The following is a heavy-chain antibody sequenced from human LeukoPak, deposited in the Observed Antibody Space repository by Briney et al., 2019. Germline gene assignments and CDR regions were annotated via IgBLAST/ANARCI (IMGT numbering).Heavy chain of an antibody. CDR1: GYTFTSYA. CDR2: ITPSGGA. J-gene: IGHJ4*02. CDR3: ARGRYGDGFAHFDY. V-gene: IGHV1-2*02. D-gene: IGHD5-24*01. Sequence: ASAKVSCKASGYTFTSYAMHWVRQAPGQGLGWMGWITPSGGAYYPQKFQGRVAITRDTSITTAYMDLSRLTSDDTAVYYCARGRYGDGFAHFDYWGQGALVTVSS.